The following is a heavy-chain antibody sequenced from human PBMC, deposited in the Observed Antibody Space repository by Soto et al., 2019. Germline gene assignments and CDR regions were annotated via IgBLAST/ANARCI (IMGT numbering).Heavy chain of an antibody. J-gene: IGHJ5*02. CDR1: GGSISSGGYY. CDR2: IYYSGST. CDR3: ATVGGITGSDP. V-gene: IGHV4-31*03. D-gene: IGHD3-16*01. Sequence: QVQLQESGPGLVKPSQTLSLTCTVSGGSISSGGYYWSWIRQHPGKGLEWIGYIYYSGSTYSNPSLRRGVTIPEDTPKTQFPRRLASGPAGPTAVYSWATVGGITGSDPWGQGPLVPSSS.